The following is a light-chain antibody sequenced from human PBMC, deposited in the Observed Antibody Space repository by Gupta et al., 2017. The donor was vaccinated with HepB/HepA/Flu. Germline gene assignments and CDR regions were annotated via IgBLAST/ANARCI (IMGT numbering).Light chain of an antibody. V-gene: IGLV2-8*01. J-gene: IGLJ2*01. CDR3: SSHADSIYVL. Sequence: GSPGQSVTISCTGTISDIGVYKYGSWYQQYPGKAPRLMIYEVYKRPSGVPDRFSGSKSGNTASLTVSGLQPEDEADYYCSSHADSIYVLFGGGTKLTVL. CDR2: EVY. CDR1: ISDIGVYKY.